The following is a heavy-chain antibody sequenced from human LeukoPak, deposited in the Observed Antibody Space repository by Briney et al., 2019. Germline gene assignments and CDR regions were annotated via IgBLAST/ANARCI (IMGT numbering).Heavy chain of an antibody. D-gene: IGHD2-21*02. CDR1: GGSISSGSYY. V-gene: IGHV4-61*02. CDR2: IYTSGST. Sequence: SETLSLTCTVSGGSISSGSYYWSWIRQPAGKGLEWIGRIYTSGSTNYNPSLKSRVTISVDTSKNQFSLKLSSVTAADTAVYYCARQGMTLDAFDIWGQGTMVTVSS. CDR3: ARQGMTLDAFDI. J-gene: IGHJ3*02.